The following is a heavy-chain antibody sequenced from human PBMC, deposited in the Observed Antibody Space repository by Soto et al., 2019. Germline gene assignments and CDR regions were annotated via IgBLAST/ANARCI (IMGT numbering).Heavy chain of an antibody. CDR3: AKNLASTGRFHY. Sequence: SETRSLTCTLSGASITSTTYFWAWILHPPGKGLEWVGSIYYSVKTHYNPSLKSRVNISVDRSKNQFSLQMTSVTAADTAVYYCAKNLASTGRFHYWGQGTLVIV. V-gene: IGHV4-39*01. J-gene: IGHJ4*01. D-gene: IGHD2-2*01. CDR1: GASITSTTYF. CDR2: IYYSVKT.